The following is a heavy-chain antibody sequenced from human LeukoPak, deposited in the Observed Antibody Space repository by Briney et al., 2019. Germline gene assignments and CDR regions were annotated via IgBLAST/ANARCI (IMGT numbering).Heavy chain of an antibody. CDR3: ARANHYDEGYYFDL. CDR1: GVSFIDNY. Sequence: GGSLRLSCAASGVSFIDNYMTWIRQAPGKGLGWVSQISSSRGIIHYADSVKGRFNVSRDNARNSLFLQMSSLRADDTGVYYCARANHYDEGYYFDLWGQGTLVIVSS. J-gene: IGHJ4*02. D-gene: IGHD3-22*01. CDR2: ISSSRGII. V-gene: IGHV3-11*01.